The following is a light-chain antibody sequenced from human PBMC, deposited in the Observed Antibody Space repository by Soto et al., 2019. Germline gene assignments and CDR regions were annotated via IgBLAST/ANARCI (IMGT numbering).Light chain of an antibody. CDR1: NNDVGGYNY. V-gene: IGLV2-14*03. CDR3: TSFTCGNIPYV. J-gene: IGLJ1*01. Sequence: QSALTQPASVSGSPGQSITISCTGTNNDVGGYNYVSWYQQFPGKAPRLVIYDINHRPSGVSDRLSGSRSGNTASLTISGLHAEDEADYYCTSFTCGNIPYVLGTGTKVTVL. CDR2: DIN.